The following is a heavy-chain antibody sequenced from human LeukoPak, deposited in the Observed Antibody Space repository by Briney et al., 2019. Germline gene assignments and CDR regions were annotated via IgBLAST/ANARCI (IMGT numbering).Heavy chain of an antibody. CDR1: GGSVSSSF. CDR3: ARVGPTDDYGHSHDAFDI. D-gene: IGHD4-17*01. V-gene: IGHV4-59*02. Sequence: AETLSLTCSVSGGSVSSSFWSWIRQPPGKGLEWIGHIYYSGSTNYNPSLKSRVTISVDTSTYPFSPTVTPVTAADTAVYSCARVGPTDDYGHSHDAFDIWGQGTLVAVSS. CDR2: IYYSGST. J-gene: IGHJ3*02.